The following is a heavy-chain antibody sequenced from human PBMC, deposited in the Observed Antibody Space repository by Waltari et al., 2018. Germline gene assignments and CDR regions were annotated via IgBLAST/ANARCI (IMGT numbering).Heavy chain of an antibody. V-gene: IGHV4-38-2*01. CDR2: IYHSGST. D-gene: IGHD6-13*01. CDR1: GYSISRGYY. Sequence: QVQLQESGPGLVKPSETLSLTCAVSGYSISRGYYWGWIRQPPGKGLEWIGSIYHSGSTYYNPSLKSRVTISVDTSKNQFSLKLSSVTAADTAVYYCARPIAAAVGNFDLWGRGTLVTVSS. J-gene: IGHJ2*01. CDR3: ARPIAAAVGNFDL.